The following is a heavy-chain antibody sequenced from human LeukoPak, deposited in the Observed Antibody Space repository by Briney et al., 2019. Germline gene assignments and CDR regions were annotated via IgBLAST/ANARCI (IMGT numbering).Heavy chain of an antibody. V-gene: IGHV1-46*03. CDR3: VRNQEGATIDY. CDR2: INPSGGST. J-gene: IGHJ4*02. Sequence: ASVKVSCKASGYIFTSYYMHWVRQAPGQGLEWMGMINPSGGSTTYAQKFQGRVTLTRDTSTSTVYMELSSLRSEDTAVYYCVRNQEGATIDYWGQGTLVTVSS. D-gene: IGHD1-26*01. CDR1: GYIFTSYY.